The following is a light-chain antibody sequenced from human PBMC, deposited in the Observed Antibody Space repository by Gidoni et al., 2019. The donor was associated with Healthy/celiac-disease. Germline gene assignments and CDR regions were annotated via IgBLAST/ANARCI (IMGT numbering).Light chain of an antibody. CDR2: GAS. CDR1: QSVSSN. Sequence: EIVMTQSPATLSVSPGERATLSCRASQSVSSNLALYQQKPGQAPRLLIYGASTRATGIPARFSGSGSGTEFTLIISSLQSEDFAVYYCQQYNNWPPWTFGQGTKVEIK. CDR3: QQYNNWPPWT. V-gene: IGKV3-15*01. J-gene: IGKJ1*01.